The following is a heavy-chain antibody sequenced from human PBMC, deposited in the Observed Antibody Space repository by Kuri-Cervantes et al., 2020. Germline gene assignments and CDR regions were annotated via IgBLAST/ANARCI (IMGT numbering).Heavy chain of an antibody. CDR1: GGSISSYY. Sequence: SETLSLTCTVSGGSISSYYWSWIRQPPGKGLEWIGYIYSSGSTNYNPSLKSRVSISVDTSRNQFSLKLSSVTAADTAVYYCARAAMIVVNAFDIWGQGTMVTVSS. D-gene: IGHD3-22*01. J-gene: IGHJ3*02. CDR2: IYSSGST. V-gene: IGHV4-59*01. CDR3: ARAAMIVVNAFDI.